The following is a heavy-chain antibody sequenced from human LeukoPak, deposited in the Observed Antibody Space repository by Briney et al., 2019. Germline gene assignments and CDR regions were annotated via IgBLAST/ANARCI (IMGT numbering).Heavy chain of an antibody. Sequence: SETLSLTCTVSGGSISSGAYYWSWIRQPAGKGLEWIGRIYTSGSTTYNPSLKSRVTISGDTSENQFSLRLSSLTAADTAVYYCARVSGQFYFYYYMDVWGKGTTVTISS. D-gene: IGHD6-19*01. CDR3: ARVSGQFYFYYYMDV. V-gene: IGHV4-61*02. J-gene: IGHJ6*03. CDR2: IYTSGST. CDR1: GGSISSGAYY.